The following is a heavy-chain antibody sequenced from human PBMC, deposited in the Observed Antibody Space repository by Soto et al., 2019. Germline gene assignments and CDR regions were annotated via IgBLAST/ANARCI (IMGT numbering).Heavy chain of an antibody. Sequence: QLQLQESGPGLVKPSETLSLTCTVSGGSISSSSYYWGWIRQPPGKGLEWIGSIYYSGSTYYNPSLKSRVTISVDTSKNQFSLKLSSVTAADTAVYYCASHTSLEYSSGWGPFDYWGQGTLVTVSS. CDR3: ASHTSLEYSSGWGPFDY. CDR1: GGSISSSSYY. CDR2: IYYSGST. V-gene: IGHV4-39*01. J-gene: IGHJ4*02. D-gene: IGHD6-19*01.